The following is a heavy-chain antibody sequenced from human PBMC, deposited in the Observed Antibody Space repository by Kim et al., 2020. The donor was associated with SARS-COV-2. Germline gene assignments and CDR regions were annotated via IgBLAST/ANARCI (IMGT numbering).Heavy chain of an antibody. J-gene: IGHJ3*02. D-gene: IGHD3-3*01. CDR3: ARGGSITIFGVVIGAFDI. V-gene: IGHV4-31*02. Sequence: RGRVTISVDTSKNQFSLKLSSVTAADTAVYYCARGGSITIFGVVIGAFDIWGQGTMVTVSS.